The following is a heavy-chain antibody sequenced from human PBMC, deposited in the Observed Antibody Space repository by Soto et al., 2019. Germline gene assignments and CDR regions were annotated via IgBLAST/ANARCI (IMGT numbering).Heavy chain of an antibody. V-gene: IGHV3-23*05. J-gene: IGHJ4*02. Sequence: EVQLLESGGGLIQPGGSLRLSCAASGFTFSNYAMSWVRQAPGKGLEWVSGIQEGSDTYYADSVRGRFTISRDNSKNTLYLQMNTLRADDTAVYYCAKVAWYDSDPDWGQGTLVTVSS. CDR2: IQEGSDT. CDR3: AKVAWYDSDPD. CDR1: GFTFSNYA. D-gene: IGHD3-22*01.